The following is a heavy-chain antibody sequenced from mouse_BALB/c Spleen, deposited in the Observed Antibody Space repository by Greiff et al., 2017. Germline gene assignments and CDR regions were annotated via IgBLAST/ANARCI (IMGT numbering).Heavy chain of an antibody. Sequence: VQLQQSGAELVRSGASVKLSCTASGFNIKDYYMHWVKQRPEQGLEWIGRIDPANGNTKYDPKFQGKATITADTSSNTAYLQLSSLTSEDTAVYYCARTGITTGYAMDYWGQGTSVTVSS. D-gene: IGHD2-4*01. CDR3: ARTGITTGYAMDY. J-gene: IGHJ4*01. V-gene: IGHV14-3*02. CDR1: GFNIKDYY. CDR2: IDPANGNT.